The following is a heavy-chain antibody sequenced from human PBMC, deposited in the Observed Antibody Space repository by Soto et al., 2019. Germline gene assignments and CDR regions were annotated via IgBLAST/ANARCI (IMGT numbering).Heavy chain of an antibody. CDR1: GGSISSGDYY. V-gene: IGHV4-30-4*01. CDR2: IYYSGST. Sequence: ASETLSLTCTVSGGSISSGDYYWSWIRQPPGKGLEWIGYIYYSGSTYYNPSLKSRVTISVDTSKNQFSLKLSSVTAADTAVYYCAREDIVVVPAAQRGYYYGMDVWGQGTTVTVSS. D-gene: IGHD2-2*01. CDR3: AREDIVVVPAAQRGYYYGMDV. J-gene: IGHJ6*02.